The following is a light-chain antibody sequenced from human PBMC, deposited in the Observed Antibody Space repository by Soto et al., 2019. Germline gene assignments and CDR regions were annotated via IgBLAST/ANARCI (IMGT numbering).Light chain of an antibody. Sequence: QSALTQPASVSGSPGQSITISCTGTSSDIGGYNYVSWYQHHPGKAPKLVIYEVTNRPSGVSNRFSGSKSGNTASLTISGLQAEDEADYYCTSYTTSSTPVFGGGTKLTVL. J-gene: IGLJ3*02. V-gene: IGLV2-14*01. CDR1: SSDIGGYNY. CDR2: EVT. CDR3: TSYTTSSTPV.